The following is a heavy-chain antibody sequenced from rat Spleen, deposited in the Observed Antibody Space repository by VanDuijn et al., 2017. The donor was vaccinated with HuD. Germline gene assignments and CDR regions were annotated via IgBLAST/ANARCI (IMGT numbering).Heavy chain of an antibody. V-gene: IGHV5-7*01. CDR1: GFTFSDYN. CDR3: ARHGGAGYYWYFDF. Sequence: EVQLVESGGGLVQPGRSLKLSCAASGFTFSDYNMAWVRQAPKKGLEWVATIRYDGSGTNCRDSVKGRFTISRDNAKSTLYLQMDSLRSEDTATYYCARHGGAGYYWYFDFWGPGTMVTVSS. J-gene: IGHJ1*01. CDR2: IRYDGSGT.